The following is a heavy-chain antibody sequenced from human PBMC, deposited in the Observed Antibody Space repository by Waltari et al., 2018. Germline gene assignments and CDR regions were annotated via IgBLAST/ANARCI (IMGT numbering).Heavy chain of an antibody. J-gene: IGHJ4*02. CDR3: ARGYHKTAWIVDY. Sequence: QVQLVQSGAEVKKPGASVKVSCKASGYRFTNYPIHWVRQAPGQSLEWIGWINADDGNIKYSHKFQGRFIITRDTSASTAYIEVNSVNSEDTAVYYCARGYHKTAWIVDYWGQGTLVTVSS. D-gene: IGHD2-2*01. V-gene: IGHV1-3*01. CDR1: GYRFTNYP. CDR2: INADDGNI.